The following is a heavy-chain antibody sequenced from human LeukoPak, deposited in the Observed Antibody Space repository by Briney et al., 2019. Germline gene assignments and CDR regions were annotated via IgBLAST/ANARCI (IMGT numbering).Heavy chain of an antibody. D-gene: IGHD3-10*01. CDR1: GGSFSGYS. Sequence: PSETLSLTCAVSGGSFSGYSWSSIRQPPGKRLEWIGEINHSGSTDYNPSIKSRVTISLDTSRNESSLKLNSVTAADTAVYYCAKSNGYGLVDIWGQGTMVTVSS. CDR2: INHSGST. CDR3: AKSNGYGLVDI. J-gene: IGHJ3*02. V-gene: IGHV4-34*01.